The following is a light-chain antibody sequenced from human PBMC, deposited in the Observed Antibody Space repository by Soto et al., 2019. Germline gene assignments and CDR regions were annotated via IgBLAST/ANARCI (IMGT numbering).Light chain of an antibody. CDR2: GVT. J-gene: IGLJ1*01. CDR3: SSFTTTYFYV. CDR1: GGDIGAYNY. V-gene: IGLV2-14*01. Sequence: QSALTQPASVSGSLGQSMTLSCTGSGGDIGAYNYVSWYQQHPGKAPKLIIYGVTHRPSGVSSRFSASKSAYTASLTISALQAEDEADYYCSSFTTTYFYVFGPGTKVTVL.